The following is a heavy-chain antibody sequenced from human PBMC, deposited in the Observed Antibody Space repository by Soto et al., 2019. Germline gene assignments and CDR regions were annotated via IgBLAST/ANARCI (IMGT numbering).Heavy chain of an antibody. CDR1: GYTFTSYG. V-gene: IGHV1-18*01. Sequence: ASVKVSWKASGYTFTSYGISWVRQAPGQGLEWMGWISAYNGNTNYAQKLQGRVTMTTDTSTSTAYMELRSLRSDDTAVYYCARETRITMVRRVLPYYYYYGMDVWS. CDR2: ISAYNGNT. J-gene: IGHJ6*02. D-gene: IGHD3-10*01. CDR3: ARETRITMVRRVLPYYYYYGMDV.